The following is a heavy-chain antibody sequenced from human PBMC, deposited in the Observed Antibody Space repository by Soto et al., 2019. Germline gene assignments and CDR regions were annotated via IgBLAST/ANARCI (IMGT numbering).Heavy chain of an antibody. V-gene: IGHV1-69*12. D-gene: IGHD2-15*01. CDR1: GGTFSSYA. CDR3: ARYRYCSGGSCYYYNGMDV. Sequence: QVQLVQSGAEVKKPGSSVKVSCKASGGTFSSYAITWVRQAPGQGLECVGGIIPIFGTADYAQNFQGRVTITADESTSTAYMELSSLRSEDTAVYYCARYRYCSGGSCYYYNGMDVWGQGTTVTVSS. CDR2: IIPIFGTA. J-gene: IGHJ6*02.